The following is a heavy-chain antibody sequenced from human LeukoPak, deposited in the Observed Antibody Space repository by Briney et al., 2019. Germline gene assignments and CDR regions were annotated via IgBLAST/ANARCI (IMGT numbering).Heavy chain of an antibody. CDR2: IYHSGST. CDR3: ARSPPNYSSSWDHYYYYYYMDV. V-gene: IGHV4-4*02. CDR1: GGSISSSNW. D-gene: IGHD6-13*01. J-gene: IGHJ6*03. Sequence: PSETLSLTCAVSGGSISSSNWWSWVRQPPGKGLEWIGEIYHSGSTNYNPSLKSRVTISVDKSKNQFSLKLSSVTAADTAVYYCARSPPNYSSSWDHYYYYYYMDVWGKGTTVTVSS.